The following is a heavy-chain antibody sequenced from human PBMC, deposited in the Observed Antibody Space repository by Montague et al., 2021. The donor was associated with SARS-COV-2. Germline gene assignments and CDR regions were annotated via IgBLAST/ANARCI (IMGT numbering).Heavy chain of an antibody. Sequence: SETLSLTCIVSGGSISSSNYYWGCIRQPPGKRVEWIGSIYYSGSNYNTPSHKRRVTTSVDTSKNQFSMKLSSVTADDTAVYYCARESGSGSYLDYWGQGTLVTVSS. J-gene: IGHJ4*02. CDR3: ARESGSGSYLDY. D-gene: IGHD3-10*01. V-gene: IGHV4-39*01. CDR1: GGSISSSNYY. CDR2: IYYSGSN.